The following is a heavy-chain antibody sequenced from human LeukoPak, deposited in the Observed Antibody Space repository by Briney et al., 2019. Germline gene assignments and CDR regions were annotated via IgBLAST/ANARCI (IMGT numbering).Heavy chain of an antibody. J-gene: IGHJ4*02. CDR2: IYYSGST. CDR3: ASPHIGGGDLPDFAC. V-gene: IGHV4-39*01. CDR1: GASISSSNYY. D-gene: IGHD1-26*01. Sequence: SETLSLTCTVSGASISSSNYYWGWIRQPPGKGLEWIASIYYSGSTSYNPSLKSRVTISVDTSKNQFSLKVSSVTAADTAVYCGASPHIGGGDLPDFACWGRGPLATVPS.